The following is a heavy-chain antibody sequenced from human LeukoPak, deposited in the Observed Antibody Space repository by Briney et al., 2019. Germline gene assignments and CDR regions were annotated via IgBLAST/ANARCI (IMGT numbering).Heavy chain of an antibody. CDR2: VSKDGNTK. J-gene: IGHJ3*02. CDR3: ARGIQPPKYYGSGSDTFDI. CDR1: GFTFSTYA. Sequence: GTSLRLSCVASGFTFSTYAIHWVRQAPGKGLEWVAVVSKDGNTKYYADSVKGRFTISRDNSKNTVYLQMNSLRTEDTSVYYCARGIQPPKYYGSGSDTFDIWGQGTMVTVSS. V-gene: IGHV3-30*04. D-gene: IGHD3-10*01.